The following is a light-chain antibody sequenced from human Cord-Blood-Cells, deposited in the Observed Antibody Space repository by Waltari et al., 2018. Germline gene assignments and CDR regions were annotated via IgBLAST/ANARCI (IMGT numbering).Light chain of an antibody. CDR1: QSVLYSSNNKNY. CDR2: WAS. Sequence: DIVMTQSPDSLAVSLGERATINCKSSQSVLYSSNNKNYLAWYQQKPGQPPKLLIYWASTRESGVPDRFSGSGSGTDFTLTISSLQAEDVAVDDCQQYYSTPTFGQWTKVEIK. J-gene: IGKJ1*01. CDR3: QQYYSTPT. V-gene: IGKV4-1*01.